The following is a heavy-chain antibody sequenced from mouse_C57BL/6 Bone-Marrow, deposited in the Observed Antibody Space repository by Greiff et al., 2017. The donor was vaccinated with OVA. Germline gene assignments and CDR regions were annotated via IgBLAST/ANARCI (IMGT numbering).Heavy chain of an antibody. CDR2: IYPRSGNT. CDR3: ARWGTTVVATGY. CDR1: GYTFTSYG. J-gene: IGHJ2*01. V-gene: IGHV1-81*01. Sequence: VQLQESGAELARPGASVKLSCKASGYTFTSYGISWVKQSTGQGLEWIGEIYPRSGNTYYNEKFKGKATLTADKSSSTAYMELRSLTSEDSAVYFCARWGTTVVATGYWGQGTTLTVSS. D-gene: IGHD1-1*01.